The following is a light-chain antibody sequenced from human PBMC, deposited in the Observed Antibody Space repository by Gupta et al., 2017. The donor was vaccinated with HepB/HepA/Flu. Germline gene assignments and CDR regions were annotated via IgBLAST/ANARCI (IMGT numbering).Light chain of an antibody. CDR3: CSYASTTVV. Sequence: SALTQPASVSGSPGQSIPISCTGTRSDVGSYNLVSWYQQHPGKAPKLMIYEVNKWTSGVSNRFSGSKSGNTASLTISGLQAEDEADYYCCSYASTTVVFGGGTKLTVL. CDR2: EVN. J-gene: IGLJ2*01. CDR1: RSDVGSYNL. V-gene: IGLV2-23*02.